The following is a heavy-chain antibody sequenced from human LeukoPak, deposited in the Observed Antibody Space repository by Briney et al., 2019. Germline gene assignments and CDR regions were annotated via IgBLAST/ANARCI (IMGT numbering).Heavy chain of an antibody. CDR2: IKSKTDGGTT. D-gene: IGHD3-9*01. Sequence: GGSLRPSCAASGFTFSNAWMSWVRQAPGKGLEWVGRIKSKTDGGTTDYAAPVKGSFTISRDDSKNTLYLQMNSLKTEDTAVYYCTTAYDILTGYYNVYWGQGTLVTVSS. CDR1: GFTFSNAW. J-gene: IGHJ4*02. V-gene: IGHV3-15*01. CDR3: TTAYDILTGYYNVY.